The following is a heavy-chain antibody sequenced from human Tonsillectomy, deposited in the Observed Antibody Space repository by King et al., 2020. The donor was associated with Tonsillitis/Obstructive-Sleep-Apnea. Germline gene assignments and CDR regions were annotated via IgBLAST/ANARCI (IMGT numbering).Heavy chain of an antibody. CDR1: GYTFTRNY. CDR3: VRDDKDGRHLDY. V-gene: IGHV1-46*01. Sequence: VQLVQSGAEVKKPGASVKVSCKASGYTFTRNYVHWVRQAPGQGLEWMGIINPSDGITTYAQKFQDRVTMTRDTSTSTVNMELSSLRAEDKAIYYWVRDDKDGRHLDYWGQGSLISVSS. D-gene: IGHD2-15*01. J-gene: IGHJ4*02. CDR2: INPSDGIT.